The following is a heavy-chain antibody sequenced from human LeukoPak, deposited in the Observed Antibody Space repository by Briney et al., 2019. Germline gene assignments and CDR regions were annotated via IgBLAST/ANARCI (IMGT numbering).Heavy chain of an antibody. CDR3: ARGDILTGFPNWFDP. J-gene: IGHJ5*02. D-gene: IGHD3-9*01. CDR2: INPSGGST. V-gene: IGHV1-46*01. Sequence: VASVKVSCKASGYTFTSYYMHWVRQAPGQGLEWMGIINPSGGSTSYAQKFQGRVTMTRDMSTSTVYMELSSLRSGDTAVYYCARGDILTGFPNWFDPWGQGTLVTVSS. CDR1: GYTFTSYY.